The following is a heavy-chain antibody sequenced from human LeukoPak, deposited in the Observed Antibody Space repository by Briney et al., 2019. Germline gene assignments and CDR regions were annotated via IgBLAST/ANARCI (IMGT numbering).Heavy chain of an antibody. CDR1: GASISGHY. CDR3: ASQGGYCSSTSCYPHFDY. CDR2: ISYSGST. D-gene: IGHD2-2*01. Sequence: SETLSLTCTVSGASISGHYWNWIRQPPGKGLEWIGCISYSGSTSYNPSLKSRVTISVDTSKNQFSLNLTSVTAADTAVYYCASQGGYCSSTSCYPHFDYWGQGTLVTVSS. V-gene: IGHV4-59*11. J-gene: IGHJ4*02.